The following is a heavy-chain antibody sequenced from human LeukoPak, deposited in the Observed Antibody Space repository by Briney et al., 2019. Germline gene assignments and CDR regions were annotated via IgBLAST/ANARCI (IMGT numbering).Heavy chain of an antibody. V-gene: IGHV1-24*01. Sequence: ASVKVSCKVSGYTLTELSMHWVRQAPGKGLEWMGGFDPEDGETIYAQKFQGRVTMTEDTSTDTAYMELSSLRSEDTAVYYCATGPSSSWYLEYFQHWGQGTPVTVSS. D-gene: IGHD6-13*01. J-gene: IGHJ1*01. CDR1: GYTLTELS. CDR2: FDPEDGET. CDR3: ATGPSSSWYLEYFQH.